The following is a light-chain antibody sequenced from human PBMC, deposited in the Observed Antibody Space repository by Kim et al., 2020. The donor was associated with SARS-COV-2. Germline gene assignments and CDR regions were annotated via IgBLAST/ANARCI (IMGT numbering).Light chain of an antibody. Sequence: SYELTQPPSVSVSPGQTASITCSGDQLGDKYACCYQQKPGQSPVLVIYQDSKRPSGIPERFSGSNSGNTATLTISGTQAMDEADYYCQASDSSTAVVFGGGTKLTVL. CDR1: QLGDKY. J-gene: IGLJ2*01. CDR3: QASDSSTAVV. V-gene: IGLV3-1*01. CDR2: QDS.